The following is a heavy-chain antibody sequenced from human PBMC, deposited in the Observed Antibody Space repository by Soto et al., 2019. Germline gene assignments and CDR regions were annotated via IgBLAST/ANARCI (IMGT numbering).Heavy chain of an antibody. CDR3: AKDRRQLSALDM. CDR2: ISNDGNRK. D-gene: IGHD6-6*01. CDR1: GFSFSSYG. Sequence: PGGSLRLSCAASGFSFSSYGMHWVRQAPGRGLEWVTVISNDGNRKYYGESVKGRFSVSRDNDKDTLYLQMNGLRPEDTGVYYCAKDRRQLSALDMWGQETTVIVSS. J-gene: IGHJ3*02. V-gene: IGHV3-30*18.